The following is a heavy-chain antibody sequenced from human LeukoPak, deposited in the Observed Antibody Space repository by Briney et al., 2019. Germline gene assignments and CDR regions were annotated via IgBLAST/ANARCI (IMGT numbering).Heavy chain of an antibody. Sequence: GGSLRLSCAASGFTFSDYYMSWIRQAPGKGLEWVANIKQDGSEKYYVDSVKGRFTISRDNAKNSLYLQMNSLRAEDTAVYYCARGPGELSIDYWGQGTLVTVSS. CDR3: ARGPGELSIDY. CDR1: GFTFSDYY. CDR2: IKQDGSEK. V-gene: IGHV3-7*01. D-gene: IGHD3-10*01. J-gene: IGHJ4*02.